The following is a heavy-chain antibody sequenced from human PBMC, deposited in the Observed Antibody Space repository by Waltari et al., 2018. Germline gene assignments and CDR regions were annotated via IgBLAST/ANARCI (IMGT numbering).Heavy chain of an antibody. Sequence: EVPLVQSGPEMKRPGESLKISCKGSGYSFSTYWTAWVRQVPGRGLEWIAVIYPDTSETRFSPSFQGQVTISAAKSISTIYLQWSSLKASDSAIYYCARSAVGGPLDYWGQGTLVTVSS. J-gene: IGHJ4*02. CDR2: IYPDTSET. V-gene: IGHV5-51*03. D-gene: IGHD1-26*01. CDR1: GYSFSTYW. CDR3: ARSAVGGPLDY.